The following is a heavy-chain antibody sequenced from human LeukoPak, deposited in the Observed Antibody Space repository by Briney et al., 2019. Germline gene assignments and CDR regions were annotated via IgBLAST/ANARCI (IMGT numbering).Heavy chain of an antibody. CDR1: GFTFSSYW. CDR2: IKQDGSEK. J-gene: IGHJ6*03. D-gene: IGHD2-2*02. Sequence: GGSLRLSCAASGFTFSSYWMSWVRQAPGKGLEWVANIKQDGSEKYYVDSVKGRFTISRDNAKNSLYLQMNSLRAEDTAVYYCARDQLLYRRYYYYIDVWGKGTTVTVYS. CDR3: ARDQLLYRRYYYYIDV. V-gene: IGHV3-7*01.